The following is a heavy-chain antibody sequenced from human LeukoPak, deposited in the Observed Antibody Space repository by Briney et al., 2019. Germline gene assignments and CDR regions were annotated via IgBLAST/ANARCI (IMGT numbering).Heavy chain of an antibody. Sequence: ASVKASCKASGYTFTGYYMHWVRQAPGQGLEWMGIINPSGGSTSYAQKFQGRVTMTRDTSTSTVYMELSSLRSEDTAVYYCARDGVAYCGGDCYSDYWGQGTLVTVSS. CDR3: ARDGVAYCGGDCYSDY. CDR1: GYTFTGYY. D-gene: IGHD2-21*02. CDR2: INPSGGST. J-gene: IGHJ4*02. V-gene: IGHV1-46*01.